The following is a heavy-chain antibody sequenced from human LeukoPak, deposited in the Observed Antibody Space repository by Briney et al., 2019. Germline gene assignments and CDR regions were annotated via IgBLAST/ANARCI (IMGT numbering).Heavy chain of an antibody. D-gene: IGHD5-24*01. J-gene: IGHJ3*02. CDR2: IKGDGSEK. V-gene: IGHV3-7*02. CDR3: ASSGGLATITAAFDI. CDR1: GFTFSTCW. Sequence: GGSLRLSCAASGFTFSTCWMSWVRQAPGKGLEWVAIIKGDGSEKAYVDSVKGRFSISRDNAENSLYLQMNSLRAEDTAVYYCASSGGLATITAAFDIWGQGTMVTVSS.